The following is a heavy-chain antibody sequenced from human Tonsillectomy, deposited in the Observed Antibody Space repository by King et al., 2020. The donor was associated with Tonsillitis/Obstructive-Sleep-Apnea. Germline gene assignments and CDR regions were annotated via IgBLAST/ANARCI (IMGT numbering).Heavy chain of an antibody. D-gene: IGHD6-13*01. CDR3: LASSWLQNDY. Sequence: FTISRDNAKNTLYLQMNSLRAEDTAVYYCLASSWLQNDYWGQGTLVTVSS. J-gene: IGHJ4*02. V-gene: IGHV3-74*01.